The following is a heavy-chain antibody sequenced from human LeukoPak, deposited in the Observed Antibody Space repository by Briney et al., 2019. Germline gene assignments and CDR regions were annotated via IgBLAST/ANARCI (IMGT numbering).Heavy chain of an antibody. CDR2: IIPILGIA. V-gene: IGHV1-69*02. J-gene: IGHJ4*02. Sequence: GASVTVSCKASGGTFSSYTISWVRQAPGQGLEWMGRIIPILGIANYAQKFQGRVTITADKSTSTAYMELSSLRSEDTAVYYCASEYCSGGSCYPVDYWGQGTLVTVSS. D-gene: IGHD2-15*01. CDR3: ASEYCSGGSCYPVDY. CDR1: GGTFSSYT.